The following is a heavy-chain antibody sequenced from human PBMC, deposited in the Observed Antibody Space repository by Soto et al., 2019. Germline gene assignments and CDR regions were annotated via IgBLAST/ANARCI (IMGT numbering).Heavy chain of an antibody. CDR3: SRGGDGSNFGAVY. Sequence: QVQLVQSGAEMKKPGSSVQVSCKASGGGNLRDYRTTWVRQAPGQGLEWMGGIIPKLGSANYARNFQGRVTITAHESTGTVNMALRSLISEDTAVYYCSRGGDGSNFGAVYWGQGTPVTVSS. CDR2: IIPKLGSA. V-gene: IGHV1-69*01. D-gene: IGHD2-21*01. CDR1: GGGNLRDYR. J-gene: IGHJ4*02.